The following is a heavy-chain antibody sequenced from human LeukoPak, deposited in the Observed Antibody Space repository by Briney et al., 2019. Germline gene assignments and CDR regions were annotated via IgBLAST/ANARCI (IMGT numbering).Heavy chain of an antibody. CDR3: ARDRSNYYDSSGLPPLAATY. CDR1: GFTFSNYA. V-gene: IGHV3-30*04. CDR2: ISYDGSNK. Sequence: PGGSLRLSCAASGFTFSNYAMHWVRQAPGKGLEWVAVISYDGSNKYYADSVKGRFTISRDNSKNTLYLQMNSLRAEDTAVYYCARDRSNYYDSSGLPPLAATYWGQGTLVTVSS. D-gene: IGHD3-22*01. J-gene: IGHJ4*02.